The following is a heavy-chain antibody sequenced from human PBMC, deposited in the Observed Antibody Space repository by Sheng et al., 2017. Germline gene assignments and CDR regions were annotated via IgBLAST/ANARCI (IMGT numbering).Heavy chain of an antibody. D-gene: IGHD1-26*01. J-gene: IGHJ5*02. CDR1: GYSISSGYY. V-gene: IGHV4-38-2*02. CDR3: AREQWELLDWFDP. Sequence: QVQLQESGPGLVKPSETLSLTCAVSGYSISSGYYWGWIRQPPGKGLEWIGSIYHSGSTYYNPSLKSRVTISVDTSKNQFSLKLSSVTAADTAVYYCAREQWELLDWFDPWGQGTLVTVSS. CDR2: IYHSGST.